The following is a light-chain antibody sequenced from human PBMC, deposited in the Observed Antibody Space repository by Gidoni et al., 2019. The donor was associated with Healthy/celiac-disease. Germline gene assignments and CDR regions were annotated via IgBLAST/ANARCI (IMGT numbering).Light chain of an antibody. Sequence: EIVLTRSPGTLSLSPGERATLSCRASQSVSSSYLAWYQQKPGQAPRLLIYGASSRATGIPDRFSGSGSGTDFTLTISRLEPEDFAVYYCQQYGSSPGTFXQXTKVXIK. CDR1: QSVSSSY. V-gene: IGKV3-20*01. J-gene: IGKJ1*01. CDR3: QQYGSSPGT. CDR2: GAS.